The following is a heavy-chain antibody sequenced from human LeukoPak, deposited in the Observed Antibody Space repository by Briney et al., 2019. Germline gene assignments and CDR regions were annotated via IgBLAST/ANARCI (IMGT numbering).Heavy chain of an antibody. V-gene: IGHV1-18*01. J-gene: IGHJ4*02. D-gene: IGHD2-15*01. Sequence: ASVKVSCKASGYTFTSYGISWVRQAPGQGLEWMGWISAYNGHTNYAQKLQGRVTMTTDTSTSTAYMELRSLRSDDTAVYYCAREVVVVAASPNFDYWGQGTLVTVSS. CDR2: ISAYNGHT. CDR1: GYTFTSYG. CDR3: AREVVVVAASPNFDY.